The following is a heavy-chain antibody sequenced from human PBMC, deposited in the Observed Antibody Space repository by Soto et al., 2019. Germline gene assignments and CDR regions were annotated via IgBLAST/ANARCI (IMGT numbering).Heavy chain of an antibody. J-gene: IGHJ4*02. CDR2: IWYDGSNK. CDR1: GFTFSSYG. V-gene: IGHV3-33*01. CDR3: AGGYSGYYQKGPLDY. D-gene: IGHD5-12*01. Sequence: QVQLVESGGGVVQPGRSLRLSCAASGFTFSSYGMHWVRQAPGKGLEWVAVIWYDGSNKYYADSVKGRFTISRDNSKNTLYLQMNSLRAEDTAVYYCAGGYSGYYQKGPLDYWGQGTLVTVSS.